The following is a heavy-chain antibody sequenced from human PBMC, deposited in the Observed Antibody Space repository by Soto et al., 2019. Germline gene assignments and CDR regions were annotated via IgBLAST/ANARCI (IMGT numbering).Heavy chain of an antibody. Sequence: VTVSWRASVGTFRSYARSWVRHAPGQRLEWMGGIIPIFGTANYAQKFQGRVTITADESTSTAYMELSSLRSEDTAVYYCAKPGSNYGYYYCGMDVWGQGTTVTVS. CDR2: IIPIFGTA. D-gene: IGHD4-4*01. V-gene: IGHV1-69*01. CDR3: AKPGSNYGYYYCGMDV. CDR1: VGTFRSYA. J-gene: IGHJ6*02.